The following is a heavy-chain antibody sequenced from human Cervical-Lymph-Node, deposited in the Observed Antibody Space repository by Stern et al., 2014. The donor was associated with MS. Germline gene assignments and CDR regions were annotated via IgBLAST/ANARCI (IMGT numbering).Heavy chain of an antibody. V-gene: IGHV1-69*11. CDR3: AREKSDCSGGSCFSSLDY. CDR1: GDTLSTHA. Sequence: VQLVQSGAAVKKPGSPVKVSCTSYGDTLSTHAISWVRQAPGQGLEREGRIISILDTNDYEQKFKGRLTIDADESTNTAYMELSSLTPDDTAVYYCAREKSDCSGGSCFSSLDYWGQGTLVTVSS. D-gene: IGHD2-15*01. J-gene: IGHJ4*02. CDR2: IISILDTN.